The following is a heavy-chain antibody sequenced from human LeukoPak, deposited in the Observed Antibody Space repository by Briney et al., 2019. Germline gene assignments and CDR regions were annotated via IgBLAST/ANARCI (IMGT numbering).Heavy chain of an antibody. V-gene: IGHV1-18*01. CDR2: ISPYNGNT. J-gene: IGHJ4*02. CDR1: GYNFNAFT. Sequence: ASVKVSCKASGYNFNAFTITWVRQAPRQGLEWMGWISPYNGNTEYPENVEDRVTMTTDTSTTTDYLELRSLRSDDSAVYYCARTDSGGSYYAPNYWGQGSLVTVSS. D-gene: IGHD2-15*01. CDR3: ARTDSGGSYYAPNY.